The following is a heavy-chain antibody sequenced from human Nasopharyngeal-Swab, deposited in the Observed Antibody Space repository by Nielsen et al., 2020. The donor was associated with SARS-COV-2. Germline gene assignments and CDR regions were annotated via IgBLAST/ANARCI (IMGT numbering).Heavy chain of an antibody. CDR3: ARVNRFPYYYYYMDV. Sequence: GESLKISCAASGFTFSSYSMNWVRQAPGKGLEWVSSISSSSSYIYYADSVKGRFTISRDNAKNSLYLQMNSLRAEDTAVYYCARVNRFPYYYYYMDVWGKGTTVTVSS. V-gene: IGHV3-21*01. D-gene: IGHD2-21*01. CDR1: GFTFSSYS. CDR2: ISSSSSYI. J-gene: IGHJ6*03.